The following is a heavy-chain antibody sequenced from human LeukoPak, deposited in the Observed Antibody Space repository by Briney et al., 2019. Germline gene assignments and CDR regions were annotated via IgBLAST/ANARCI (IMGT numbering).Heavy chain of an antibody. CDR1: GYTFASYG. V-gene: IGHV1-18*01. D-gene: IGHD6-13*01. CDR2: ISAYNGDT. Sequence: ASVKVSCKASGYTFASYGISWVRQAPGQGLEWMGWISAYNGDTKYAQHLQGRVTLTTDTSTGTAYMGLRSLTSDDTALYYCARDTARITTPGGPDYWGQGTLVTVSS. CDR3: ARDTARITTPGGPDY. J-gene: IGHJ4*02.